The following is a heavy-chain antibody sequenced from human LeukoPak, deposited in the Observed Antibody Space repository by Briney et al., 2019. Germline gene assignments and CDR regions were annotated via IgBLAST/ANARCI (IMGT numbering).Heavy chain of an antibody. Sequence: ASVKVSCKASGYSFTGYYMHWVRQAPGQGLEWMGWINPNSGGTNYAQKFQGRVTMTRDTSISTAYMELSRLRSDDTAVYYCAREDLYYYDSSGSEYFQHWGQGTLVTVSS. J-gene: IGHJ1*01. D-gene: IGHD3-22*01. V-gene: IGHV1-2*02. CDR3: AREDLYYYDSSGSEYFQH. CDR2: INPNSGGT. CDR1: GYSFTGYY.